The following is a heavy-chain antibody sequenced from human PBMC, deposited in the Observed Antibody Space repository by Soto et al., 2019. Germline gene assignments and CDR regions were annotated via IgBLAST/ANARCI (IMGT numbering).Heavy chain of an antibody. J-gene: IGHJ4*02. CDR2: IYYSGST. CDR3: ARQSLYYFDY. V-gene: IGHV4-59*08. CDR1: GGSISSYY. Sequence: SETLSLTCTVSGGSISSYYWSWIRQPPGKGLEWIGYIYYSGSTNYNPSLKSRVTISVDTSKNQFSLKLSSVTAADTAVYYCARQSLYYFDYWGQGTLVTAPQ.